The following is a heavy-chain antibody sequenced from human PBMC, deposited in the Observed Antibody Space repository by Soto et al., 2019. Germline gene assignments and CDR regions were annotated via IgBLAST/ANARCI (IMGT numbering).Heavy chain of an antibody. J-gene: IGHJ2*01. V-gene: IGHV1-18*01. CDR2: ISAYNGNT. CDR1: GYTFTSYG. CDR3: ARDKVTASWYFDL. D-gene: IGHD4-4*01. Sequence: ASVKVSSKASGYTFTSYGIIWVRQAPGQGLEWMGWISAYNGNTNYAQKLQGRVTMTTDTSTSTAYMELRSLRSDDTAVYYCARDKVTASWYFDLWGRGTLVTVSS.